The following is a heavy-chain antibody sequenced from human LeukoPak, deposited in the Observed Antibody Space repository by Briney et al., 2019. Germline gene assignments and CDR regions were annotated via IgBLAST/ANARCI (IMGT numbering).Heavy chain of an antibody. D-gene: IGHD1-26*01. CDR3: ARDPVGGSTIFDS. CDR1: GDSFSSDSAA. CDR2: TYFRSKWYY. J-gene: IGHJ4*02. Sequence: SQTLSLTCAISGDSFSSDSAAWNWIRQSPSRGLEWLARTYFRSKWYYDYALAVKGRITINPDTSKNQFSLQLNSVTPEDTAVYYCARDPVGGSTIFDSWGQGTLVTVSS. V-gene: IGHV6-1*01.